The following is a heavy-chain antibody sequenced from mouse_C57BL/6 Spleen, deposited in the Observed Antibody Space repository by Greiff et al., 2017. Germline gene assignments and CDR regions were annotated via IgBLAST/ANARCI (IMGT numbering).Heavy chain of an antibody. CDR2: IWSGGST. CDR1: GFSFTSYG. CDR3: ARTTVGATPLWYFDV. Sequence: VQLQQSGPGLVQPSQSLSITCTVSGFSFTSYGVHWVRQSPGKGLEWLGVIWSGGSTDYNAAFISRLGITKDNFKSHVFFKMNSLQAVDPAIYYGARTTVGATPLWYFDVWGTGTTGTVSS. J-gene: IGHJ1*03. V-gene: IGHV2-2*01. D-gene: IGHD1-1*01.